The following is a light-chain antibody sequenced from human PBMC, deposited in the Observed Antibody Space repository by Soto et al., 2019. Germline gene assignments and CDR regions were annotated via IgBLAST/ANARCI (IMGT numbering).Light chain of an antibody. V-gene: IGKV1-39*01. CDR1: QSLGRR. CDR3: QQSFGPPYT. Sequence: DIQMIQSPSSLSASVGDRVTITCRASQSLGRRLTWYQQKAGEAPKLLIYETSNLQNGVPSRFSGSGSETDFTLTINSLQPEDFATYYCQQSFGPPYTFGQGTKLE. J-gene: IGKJ2*01. CDR2: ETS.